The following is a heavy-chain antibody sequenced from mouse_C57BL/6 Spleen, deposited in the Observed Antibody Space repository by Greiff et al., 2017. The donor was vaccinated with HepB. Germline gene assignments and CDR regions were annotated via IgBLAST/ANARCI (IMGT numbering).Heavy chain of an antibody. Sequence: VQLQQSGAELVMPGASVKLSCKASGYTFTSYWMHWVKQRPGQGLEWIGEIDPSDSYTNYNQKFKGKSTLTVDKSSSTAYMQLSSLTSEDSAVYYCARSGSNYVEDYWGQGTSVTVSS. CDR1: GYTFTSYW. CDR3: ARSGSNYVEDY. D-gene: IGHD2-5*01. V-gene: IGHV1-69*01. CDR2: IDPSDSYT. J-gene: IGHJ4*01.